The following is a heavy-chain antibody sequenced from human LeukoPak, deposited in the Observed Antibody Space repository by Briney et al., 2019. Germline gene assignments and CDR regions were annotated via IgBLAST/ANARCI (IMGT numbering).Heavy chain of an antibody. J-gene: IGHJ4*02. CDR1: GFTFSDHY. CDR2: ISFSHHT. Sequence: GGSLRLSCAASGFTFSDHYMSWIRQAPGKGLEWISYISFSHHTNYADSVKGRFTISRDDARNSLFLQMNSLRAEDTAVYYCAREHSSVSSESKGYVHWGQGTLVTVSS. CDR3: AREHSSVSSESKGYVH. V-gene: IGHV3-11*06. D-gene: IGHD6-19*01.